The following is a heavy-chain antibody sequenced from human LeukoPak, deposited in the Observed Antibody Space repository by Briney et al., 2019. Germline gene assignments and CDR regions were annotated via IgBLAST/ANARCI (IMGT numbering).Heavy chain of an antibody. CDR3: ARRAPPDY. V-gene: IGHV4-59*08. J-gene: IGHJ4*02. Sequence: KPSETLSLTCIVSGGSISSYSWNWIRQSPGKGLEWVGYISHSGTTSYNSSLKSRVTISVDTSKNQLSLKLSSVTAADTAVYYCARRAPPDYWGQGTLVTVSS. CDR2: ISHSGTT. CDR1: GGSISSYS.